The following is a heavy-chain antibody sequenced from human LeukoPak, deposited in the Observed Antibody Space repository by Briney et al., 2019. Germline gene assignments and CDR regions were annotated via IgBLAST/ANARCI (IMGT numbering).Heavy chain of an antibody. J-gene: IGHJ5*02. CDR1: GYTFTGYY. CDR3: AREPPLATYYYVS. D-gene: IGHD3-10*02. V-gene: IGHV1-2*06. CDR2: INPNSGGT. Sequence: ASVKISCKASGYTFTGYYIHWVRQAPGQGLEWMGRINPNSGGTNCAQRFQGRVSMTRDTSISTTYMELSSLTSDDTAVYYCAREPPLATYYYVSWGQGTLVSVSS.